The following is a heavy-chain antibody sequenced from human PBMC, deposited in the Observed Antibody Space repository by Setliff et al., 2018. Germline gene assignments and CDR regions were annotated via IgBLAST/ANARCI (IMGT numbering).Heavy chain of an antibody. Sequence: PGGSLRLSCAASGFTFSTYWMSWVRQAPGKGLEWVANIKQDGGEKYYMDSVKGRFTISRDNPNNSLYLQMNNLRAEDTAVYYCAGGGYSYGYWGQGTLVTVSS. D-gene: IGHD5-18*01. CDR2: IKQDGGEK. CDR3: AGGGYSYGY. V-gene: IGHV3-7*04. J-gene: IGHJ4*02. CDR1: GFTFSTYW.